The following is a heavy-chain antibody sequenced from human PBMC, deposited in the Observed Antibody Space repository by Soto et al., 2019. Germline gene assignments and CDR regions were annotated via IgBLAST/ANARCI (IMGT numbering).Heavy chain of an antibody. Sequence: ASVKVSCKASGYTFTIYGISCVLQSPLQWLDWMGWISAYNGNTNYAQKLQGRVTMTTDTSTSTAYMELRSLRSDDTAVYYCARDWDGYCSSTSCYWGMDVWGQGTTVTVSS. CDR1: GYTFTIYG. CDR2: ISAYNGNT. D-gene: IGHD2-2*01. CDR3: ARDWDGYCSSTSCYWGMDV. V-gene: IGHV1-18*04. J-gene: IGHJ6*02.